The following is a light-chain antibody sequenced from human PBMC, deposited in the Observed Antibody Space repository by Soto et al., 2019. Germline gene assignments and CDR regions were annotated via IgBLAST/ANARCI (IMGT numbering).Light chain of an antibody. CDR3: QQSYGSPPFT. V-gene: IGKV1-39*01. CDR2: EAS. Sequence: DIQLTQSPSPLSASVGDRVYITCRTSQDVSSYLNWYQAKPGKDPKLLVYEASTLESGVPSRFSGSGSGTDFTLTISSLQPEDSGTYYGQQSYGSPPFTFGPGTRVDI. J-gene: IGKJ3*01. CDR1: QDVSSY.